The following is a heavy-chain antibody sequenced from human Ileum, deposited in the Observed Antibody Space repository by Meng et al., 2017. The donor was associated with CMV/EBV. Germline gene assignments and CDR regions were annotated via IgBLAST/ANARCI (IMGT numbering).Heavy chain of an antibody. V-gene: IGHV2-5*02. Sequence: QIHLKESGPTLVKTTQTLTLTCTFSGFSFSTRGVGVGWIRQPPGKALEWLALIYWDEDKGYSPSLKRRLTITKDTSKNQVVLTMTNVDPVDTATYFCARSLYYSSYYFDYWGQGTLVTVSS. J-gene: IGHJ4*02. CDR1: GFSFSTRGVG. CDR3: ARSLYYSSYYFDY. D-gene: IGHD3-16*01. CDR2: IYWDEDK.